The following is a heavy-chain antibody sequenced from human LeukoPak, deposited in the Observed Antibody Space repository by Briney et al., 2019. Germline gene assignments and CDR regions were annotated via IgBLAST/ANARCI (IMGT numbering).Heavy chain of an antibody. CDR1: GYTFTGYY. V-gene: IGHV1-2*02. J-gene: IGHJ4*02. CDR3: ARPPDEWLTIDNFDY. CDR2: INPNSGGT. D-gene: IGHD5-12*01. Sequence: ASVKVSCKASGYTFTGYYMHLVRQAPGQGLEWMGWINPNSGGTNYAQKFQGRVTMTRDTSISTAYMELSRLRSDDTAVYYCARPPDEWLTIDNFDYWGQGTLVTVPS.